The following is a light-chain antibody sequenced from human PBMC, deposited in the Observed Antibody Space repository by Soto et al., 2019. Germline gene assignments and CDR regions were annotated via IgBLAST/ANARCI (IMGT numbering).Light chain of an antibody. CDR3: QQYYDWPRT. CDR1: QGIISN. CDR2: GAS. V-gene: IGKV3-15*01. Sequence: ETVMTQSPVTLSVSPGERVTLSCRASQGIISNLAWYQQKRGQAPRVLIYGASTRATGVPDRFSGSGSGTEFTVTITSLQSEDSAIYYCQQYYDWPRTFGQGTNVEIK. J-gene: IGKJ1*01.